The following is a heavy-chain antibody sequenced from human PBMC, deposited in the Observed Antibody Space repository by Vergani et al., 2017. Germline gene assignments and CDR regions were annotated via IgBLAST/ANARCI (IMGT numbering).Heavy chain of an antibody. CDR3: AKAGSVTAGSLQYNFYMDV. CDR1: GFSFSSHA. D-gene: IGHD3-10*01. Sequence: QVQLAESGGGRVQPGRSLRLSCAAPGFSFSSHAIHWVRQAPAKGLEWVAVISNDGSKKYYADSVKGRFTISRDNSKNTLDLQMHSLRTQDTAVYYCAKAGSVTAGSLQYNFYMDVWGKGTTVTVS. CDR2: ISNDGSKK. J-gene: IGHJ6*03. V-gene: IGHV3-30*18.